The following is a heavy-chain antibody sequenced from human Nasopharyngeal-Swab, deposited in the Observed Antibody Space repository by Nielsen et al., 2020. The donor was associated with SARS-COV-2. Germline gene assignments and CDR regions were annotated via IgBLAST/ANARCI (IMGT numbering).Heavy chain of an antibody. CDR3: ARDDGDVPGVTGSGPPGGF. V-gene: IGHV1-2*06. J-gene: IGHJ4*02. CDR1: GYTFTDYY. D-gene: IGHD2-8*01. Sequence: ASAKDSCKASGYTFTDYYMHWLRQAAAQGLEGMGRINPNSGDTNYTQNFLGRVSMTRDTSIKTAYLELSNLQSDDTAVYYCARDDGDVPGVTGSGPPGGFWGQGTLVTVSS. CDR2: INPNSGDT.